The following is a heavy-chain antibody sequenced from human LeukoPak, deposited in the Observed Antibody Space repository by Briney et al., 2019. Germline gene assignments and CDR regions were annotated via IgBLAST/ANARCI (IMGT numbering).Heavy chain of an antibody. J-gene: IGHJ4*02. CDR2: IYTSGST. CDR3: ARDSEWLWLRY. CDR1: GGSISSGSYD. Sequence: SXXLSLTCTVSGGSISSGSYDWSWIRQPAGKGLEWIGRIYTSGSTNYNPSRKSRITISVDTSKNQFSLKLSSVTAPDTAVYYCARDSEWLWLRYWGQGTLVTVSS. V-gene: IGHV4-61*02. D-gene: IGHD5-18*01.